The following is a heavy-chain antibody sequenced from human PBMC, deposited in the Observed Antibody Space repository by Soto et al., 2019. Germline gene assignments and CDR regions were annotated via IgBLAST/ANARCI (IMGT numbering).Heavy chain of an antibody. J-gene: IGHJ5*02. D-gene: IGHD6-19*01. CDR1: GFTFSTYG. CDR2: IWYDGSNK. V-gene: IGHV3-33*01. Sequence: QAHLVESGGGVVQPGRSLRLSCAASGFTFSTYGMHWVRQAPGKGLEWVAIIWYDGSNKYYADSVKGRFTISRDDSKNILYLQMNSLRVEDTAVYFCARDASAYDGGWYPRGFDPWGQGTLVTVSS. CDR3: ARDASAYDGGWYPRGFDP.